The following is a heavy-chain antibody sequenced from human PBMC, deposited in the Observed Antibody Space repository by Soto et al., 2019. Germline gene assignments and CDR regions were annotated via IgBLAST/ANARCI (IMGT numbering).Heavy chain of an antibody. CDR1: GYTFTSYY. J-gene: IGHJ4*02. CDR3: AREMWTRSGPQNFFDY. CDR2: INPSGGST. D-gene: IGHD6-25*01. V-gene: IGHV1-46*01. Sequence: ASVKVSCKASGYTFTSYYMHWVRQAPGQGLEWMGIINPSGGSTSYAQKFQGRVTMTRDTSTSTVYMELRSLRSEDTAVYYCAREMWTRSGPQNFFDYWSQGALVTVSS.